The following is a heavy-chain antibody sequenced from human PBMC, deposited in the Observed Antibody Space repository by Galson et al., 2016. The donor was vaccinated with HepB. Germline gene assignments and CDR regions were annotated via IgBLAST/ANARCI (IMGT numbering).Heavy chain of an antibody. Sequence: PALVKPTQTLTLTCTFSGFSLSTSGMCVSWIRQPPGKALEWLALIDRNDYKYYSTSLKTRLTISKDTSKNQVVLTMTNMDPMDTATYYCARAIVTTDNYYYGMDVWGQGTTVTVSS. CDR2: IDRNDYK. V-gene: IGHV2-70*01. CDR1: GFSLSTSGMC. J-gene: IGHJ6*02. CDR3: ARAIVTTDNYYYGMDV. D-gene: IGHD5-12*01.